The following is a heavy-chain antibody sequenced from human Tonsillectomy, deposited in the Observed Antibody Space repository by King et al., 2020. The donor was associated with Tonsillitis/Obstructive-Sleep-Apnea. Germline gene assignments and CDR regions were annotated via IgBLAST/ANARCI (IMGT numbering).Heavy chain of an antibody. V-gene: IGHV5-51*01. CDR2: IYPGDSDT. CDR3: AGRVWASDHFDY. D-gene: IGHD2-8*01. J-gene: IGHJ4*02. CDR1: GYSFTNYW. Sequence: VQLVESGAEVKKPGESLKISCKGSGYSFTNYWIAWVRQMPGKGLEWMGIIYPGDSDTRYSPSFQGQVTISADKSISTAYMQWCSLKASDTAMYYCAGRVWASDHFDYWGQGTLVTVSS.